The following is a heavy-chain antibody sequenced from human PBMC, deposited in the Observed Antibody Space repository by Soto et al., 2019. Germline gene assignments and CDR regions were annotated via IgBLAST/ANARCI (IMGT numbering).Heavy chain of an antibody. J-gene: IGHJ4*02. CDR2: IYYSGST. Sequence: SETLSLTCTVSGGSISSGDYYWSWIRQPPGKGLEWIGCIYYSGSTYYNPSLKSRVTISVDTSKNQFSPKLSSVTAADTAVYYCASRHSSPYFDYWGQGTLVTVSS. CDR3: ASRHSSPYFDY. D-gene: IGHD6-13*01. V-gene: IGHV4-30-4*01. CDR1: GGSISSGDYY.